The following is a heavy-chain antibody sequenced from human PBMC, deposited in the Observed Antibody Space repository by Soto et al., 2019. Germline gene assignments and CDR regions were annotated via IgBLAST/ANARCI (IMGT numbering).Heavy chain of an antibody. J-gene: IGHJ4*02. D-gene: IGHD6-19*01. V-gene: IGHV3-23*01. CDR2: ISGSGGST. CDR3: AKDQLYHSSGWPRGDY. CDR1: GFTFSSYA. Sequence: GGSLRLSCAASGFTFSSYAMSWVRQAPGKGLEWVSAISGSGGSTYYADSVKGRFTISRDNSKNTLYLQMNSLRAEDTAVHYCAKDQLYHSSGWPRGDYWGQGTLVTVSS.